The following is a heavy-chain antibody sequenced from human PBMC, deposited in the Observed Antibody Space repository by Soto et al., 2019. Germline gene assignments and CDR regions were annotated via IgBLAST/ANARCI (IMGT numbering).Heavy chain of an antibody. CDR3: ARVSNYRGNWFDP. CDR1: GYTFTSYA. V-gene: IGHV1-3*01. J-gene: IGHJ5*02. D-gene: IGHD1-7*01. Sequence: GASVKVSCKASGYTFTSYAMHWVRQAPGQRLEWMGWINAGNGNTKYSQKFQGRVTITRDTSASTAYMGLSSLRSEDTAVYYCARVSNYRGNWFDPWGQGTLVTVSS. CDR2: INAGNGNT.